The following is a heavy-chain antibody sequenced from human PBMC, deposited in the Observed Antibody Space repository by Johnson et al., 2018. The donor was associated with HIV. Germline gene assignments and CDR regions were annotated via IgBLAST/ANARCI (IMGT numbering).Heavy chain of an antibody. CDR3: ARASDAFDI. Sequence: MQLVESGGGLVQPGGSLRLSCAASGFTVSLHYMSWVRQAPVNGLVWVSVIYSGGSTYFADSVKCRFTISRDNSKNTLYLQMNSLRDEDTALYYCARASDAFDIWGQGTMVTVSS. V-gene: IGHV3-66*01. CDR2: IYSGGST. CDR1: GFTVSLHY. J-gene: IGHJ3*02.